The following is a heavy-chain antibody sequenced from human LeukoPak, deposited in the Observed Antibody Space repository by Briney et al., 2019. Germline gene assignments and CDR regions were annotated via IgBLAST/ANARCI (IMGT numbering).Heavy chain of an antibody. Sequence: ASVKISCKASGDSITSYFMHWVRQPPGQGLEWLGIISPGADYTTYAQRFQGRISMTRDTSTSTAYMELSSLRSDDTAVYYCARADDQHFDYWGQGTLVTVSS. CDR3: ARADDQHFDY. V-gene: IGHV1-46*01. J-gene: IGHJ4*02. CDR1: GDSITSYF. CDR2: ISPGADYT.